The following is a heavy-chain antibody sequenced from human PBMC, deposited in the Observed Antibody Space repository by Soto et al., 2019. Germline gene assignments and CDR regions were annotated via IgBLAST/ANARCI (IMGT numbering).Heavy chain of an antibody. CDR1: GFSLNTGGLG. D-gene: IGHD3-9*01. Sequence: SGPTLVNPTQTLTLTCTFSGFSLNTGGLGVGWIRQPPGKALEWLALIYWDNDKRYSPSLMSRLTITKDTSKNQVVLTMTNMDPVDTATYYCARTHTYYDILTGYYNFDAFDIWGQGTMVTVSS. J-gene: IGHJ3*02. V-gene: IGHV2-5*02. CDR3: ARTHTYYDILTGYYNFDAFDI. CDR2: IYWDNDK.